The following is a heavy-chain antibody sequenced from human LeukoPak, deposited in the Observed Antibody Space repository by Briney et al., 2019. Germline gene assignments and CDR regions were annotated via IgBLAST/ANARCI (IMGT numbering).Heavy chain of an antibody. CDR3: ASLGATTIHYYGMAG. D-gene: IGHD1-26*01. J-gene: IGHJ6*02. CDR2: INPISGGT. V-gene: IGHV1-2*02. CDR1: GYTFTDYY. Sequence: ASVKVSCKASGYTFTDYYLHWVRQAPGQGLEWMGWINPISGGTNYAQKFQGSVTMTRDTSITTAYMELSSLRSDDTAVYYCASLGATTIHYYGMAGWGQGTTVTVSS.